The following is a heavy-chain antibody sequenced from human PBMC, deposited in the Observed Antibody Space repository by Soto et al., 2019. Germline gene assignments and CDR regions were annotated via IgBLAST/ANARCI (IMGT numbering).Heavy chain of an antibody. V-gene: IGHV1-69*12. CDR1: GGTFSSYA. J-gene: IGHJ5*02. CDR2: IIPIFGTA. CDR3: ARVVVTAAHPWFDP. Sequence: QVQLVQSGAEVKKPGSSVKVSCKASGGTFSSYAIIWVRQAPGQGVEWMGGIIPIFGTANYAQKFQGRVPITADESTGTAYMDLSSLRSEDTAVYYGARVVVTAAHPWFDPWGQGTLVVVSS. D-gene: IGHD2-21*02.